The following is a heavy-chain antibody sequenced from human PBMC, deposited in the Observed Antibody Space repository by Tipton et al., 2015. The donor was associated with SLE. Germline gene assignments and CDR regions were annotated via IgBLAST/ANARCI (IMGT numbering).Heavy chain of an antibody. CDR3: ASGPLDGYNRGYFDY. J-gene: IGHJ4*02. V-gene: IGHV4-59*11. CDR1: GGSISSHY. CDR2: IYYSGST. Sequence: GLVKPSETLSLTCTVSGGSISSHYWSWIRQPPGKGLEWIGYIYYSGSTNYNPSLKSRVTISVDTSKNQFSLKLSSVTAADTAVYHCASGPLDGYNRGYFDYWGQGTLVTVSS. D-gene: IGHD5-24*01.